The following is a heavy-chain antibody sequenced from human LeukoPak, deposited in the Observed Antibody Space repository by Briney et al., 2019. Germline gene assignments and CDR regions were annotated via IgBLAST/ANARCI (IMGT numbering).Heavy chain of an antibody. D-gene: IGHD4-11*01. CDR2: IGYDGRNK. CDR3: GRDSNGIDY. Sequence: GGSLRLSCAASGFTFSSYGIHWVRQAPGKGLEWVTFIGYDGRNKYYADSVKGRFTISRDNSKNTLYLQMNSLRDEDTAVYYCGRDSNGIDYLGQGTLVTVSS. J-gene: IGHJ4*02. V-gene: IGHV3-30*02. CDR1: GFTFSSYG.